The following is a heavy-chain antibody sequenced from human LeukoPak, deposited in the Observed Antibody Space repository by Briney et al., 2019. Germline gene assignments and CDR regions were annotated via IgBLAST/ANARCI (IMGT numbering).Heavy chain of an antibody. CDR2: ISSSGANA. CDR3: AKDMELAS. J-gene: IGHJ5*02. CDR1: GFTFRDAA. D-gene: IGHD1-26*01. Sequence: GGSLTLSCAASGFTFRDAAMTWVRQPPGKGRGWVSFISSSGANAYYASSVKGRFTISRDNSKNTLYLQMNNLRGEDTAEYYCAKDMELASWGQGTLVTVSS. V-gene: IGHV3-23*01.